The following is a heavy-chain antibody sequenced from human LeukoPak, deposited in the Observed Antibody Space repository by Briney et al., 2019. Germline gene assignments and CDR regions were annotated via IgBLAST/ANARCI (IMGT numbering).Heavy chain of an antibody. CDR3: ARGRELLVDY. V-gene: IGHV4-39*01. D-gene: IGHD1-26*01. Sequence: SETLSLTCTVSGGSISSRSYYWGWIRQPTGKGLEWIGNIYYSGSTFYNPSLKSRVTISVDTSKNQFSLKLSSVTAADTAVYYCARGRELLVDYWGQGTLDTVSS. CDR2: IYYSGST. J-gene: IGHJ4*02. CDR1: GGSISSRSYY.